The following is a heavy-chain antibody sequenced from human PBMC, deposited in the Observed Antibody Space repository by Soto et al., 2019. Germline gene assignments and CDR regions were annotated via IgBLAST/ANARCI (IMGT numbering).Heavy chain of an antibody. CDR3: ARAWRLSEAFDI. CDR2: INAGNGNT. J-gene: IGHJ3*02. CDR1: GYTFTSYA. Sequence: QVQLVQSGAEVKKPGASVKVSCKASGYTFTSYAMHWVRQAPGQRREWMGWINAGNGNTKYSQKFQGRVTITRDTSASTAYMELSSLRSEDTAVYYCARAWRLSEAFDIWGQGTMVTVSS. V-gene: IGHV1-3*01. D-gene: IGHD3-3*01.